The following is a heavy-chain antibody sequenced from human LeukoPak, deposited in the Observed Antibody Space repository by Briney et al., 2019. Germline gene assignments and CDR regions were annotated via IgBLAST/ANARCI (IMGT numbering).Heavy chain of an antibody. CDR2: INHSGST. V-gene: IGHV4-34*01. J-gene: IGHJ1*01. CDR3: ARGRSRIFQH. CDR1: GGSFSGYY. Sequence: SETLSLTCAVYGGSFSGYYWSWIRQPPGKVLEWIGEINHSGSTNYNPSLKSRVTISVDTSKNQFSLKLSSVTAADTAVYYCARGRSRIFQHWGQGTLVTVSS.